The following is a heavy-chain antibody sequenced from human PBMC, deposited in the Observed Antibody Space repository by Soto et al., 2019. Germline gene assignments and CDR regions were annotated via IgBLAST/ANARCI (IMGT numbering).Heavy chain of an antibody. CDR2: ISAYNGNT. V-gene: IGHV1-18*01. D-gene: IGHD3-10*01. CDR1: GYTFTSYG. Sequence: QVQLVQSGAEVKKPGASVKVSCKASGYTFTSYGISWVRQAPGQGLEWMGWISAYNGNTNYAQKLQGRVTMTTDTHTRTADRGLRGLRSDDTAVYYCGRGGTIRGGAFDIWGQGTMVTVSS. J-gene: IGHJ3*02. CDR3: GRGGTIRGGAFDI.